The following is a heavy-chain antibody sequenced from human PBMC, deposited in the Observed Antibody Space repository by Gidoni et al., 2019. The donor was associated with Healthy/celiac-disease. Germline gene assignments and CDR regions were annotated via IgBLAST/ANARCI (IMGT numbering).Heavy chain of an antibody. CDR2: ISGSGGST. V-gene: IGHV3-23*01. CDR1: GFNFRSYA. CDR3: ATEGEGATTFAFDI. D-gene: IGHD1-26*01. J-gene: IGHJ3*02. Sequence: EVQLLESGGGVVQPGGFLRLSRATSGFNFRSYAMSWVRQAPGKGLEWVSAISGSGGSTYYADSVKGRFTISRDNSKNTLYLQMNSLRAEDTAVYYCATEGEGATTFAFDIWGQGTMVTVSS.